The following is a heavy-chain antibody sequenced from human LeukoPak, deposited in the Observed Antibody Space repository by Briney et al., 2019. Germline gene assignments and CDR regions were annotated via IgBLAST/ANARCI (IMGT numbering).Heavy chain of an antibody. Sequence: SVKVSCKASGGTFSSHAISWVRQAPGQGLEWVGGIIPIFGTTNYAQKFQGRVTITTDESTSTGYMELRSLRSYDTAVYYCTRGDSGYDYGFDNWGQGTLVTVSS. CDR2: IIPIFGTT. D-gene: IGHD5-12*01. J-gene: IGHJ4*02. CDR3: TRGDSGYDYGFDN. V-gene: IGHV1-69*05. CDR1: GGTFSSHA.